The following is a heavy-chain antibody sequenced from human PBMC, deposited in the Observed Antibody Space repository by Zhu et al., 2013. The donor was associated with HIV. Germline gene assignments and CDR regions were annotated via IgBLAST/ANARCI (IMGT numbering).Heavy chain of an antibody. V-gene: IGHV1-69*12. J-gene: IGHJ5*02. CDR3: ARALAYCGGDCYSGWFDP. CDR1: GGTFSSYA. Sequence: QVQLVQSGAEVKKPGSSVKVSCKXSGGTFSSYAISWVRQAPGQGLEWMGWIIPIFGIANYAQKFQGRVTITADESTSTAYMELSSLRSEDTAVYYCARALAYCGGDCYSGWFDPWGQGTLVTVSS. D-gene: IGHD2-21*01. CDR2: IIPIFGIA.